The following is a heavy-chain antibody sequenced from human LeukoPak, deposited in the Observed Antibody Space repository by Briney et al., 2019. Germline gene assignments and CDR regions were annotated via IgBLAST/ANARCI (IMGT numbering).Heavy chain of an antibody. Sequence: GGSLRLSCAASGFTVSSNYMSWVRQAPGKGLEWVSVIYCGGSTYYADSVKGRFTISRDNSKNTLYLQMNSLRAEDTAVYYCASVAHDYGDYGGMDVWGKGTTVTVSS. V-gene: IGHV3-53*01. D-gene: IGHD4-17*01. CDR3: ASVAHDYGDYGGMDV. CDR1: GFTVSSNY. CDR2: IYCGGST. J-gene: IGHJ6*04.